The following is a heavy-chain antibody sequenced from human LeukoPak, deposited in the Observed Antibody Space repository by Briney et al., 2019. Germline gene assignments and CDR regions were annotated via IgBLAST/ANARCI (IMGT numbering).Heavy chain of an antibody. CDR2: IRYDGSNK. Sequence: GGSLRLSCAASGFTFSSYGMHWVRQAPGKGLEWVAFIRYDGSNKYYADSVKGRFTISRDNSKNTLYLQMNSQRAEDTAVYYCAKVDENRGELDYWGQGTLVTVSS. V-gene: IGHV3-30*02. CDR3: AKVDENRGELDY. CDR1: GFTFSSYG. D-gene: IGHD3-16*01. J-gene: IGHJ4*02.